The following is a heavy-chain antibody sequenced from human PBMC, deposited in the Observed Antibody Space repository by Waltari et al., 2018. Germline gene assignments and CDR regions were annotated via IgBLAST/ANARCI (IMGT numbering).Heavy chain of an antibody. CDR1: GFSFSSYW. Sequence: EVQLMESGGGLVQPGGSLRLSCAASGFSFSSYWMTGVRQAPGKGLEWVANIKYDGSATYHAESVNGRFSISRDNAKDSLYLQMNSVSAEDTAIYYCARGSIGYVRVWDYWGQGTMVTVSS. CDR2: IKYDGSAT. D-gene: IGHD2-2*01. V-gene: IGHV3-7*03. J-gene: IGHJ4*02. CDR3: ARGSIGYVRVWDY.